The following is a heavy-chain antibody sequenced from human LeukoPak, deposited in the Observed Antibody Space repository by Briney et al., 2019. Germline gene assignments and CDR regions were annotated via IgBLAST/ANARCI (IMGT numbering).Heavy chain of an antibody. D-gene: IGHD2-15*01. V-gene: IGHV4-34*01. J-gene: IGHJ4*02. CDR2: INHSGST. CDR3: ATTVGDDFYFDY. CDR1: GGSFSGYY. Sequence: SETLSLTCAVYGGSFSGYYWSWIRQPPGKGLEWIGEINHSGSTNYNPSLKSRVTISVDTSKNQFSLKLSSVTAADTAVYYCATTVGDDFYFDYWGQGTLVTVSS.